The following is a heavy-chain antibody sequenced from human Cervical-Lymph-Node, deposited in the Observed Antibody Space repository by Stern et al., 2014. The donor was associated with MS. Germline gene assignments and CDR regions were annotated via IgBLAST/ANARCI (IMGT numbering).Heavy chain of an antibody. CDR3: ASSGSPEGGMDV. V-gene: IGHV4-31*03. D-gene: IGHD3-22*01. J-gene: IGHJ6*02. CDR2: IYYSGST. Sequence: MQLVESGPGLVKPSQTLSLTCTVSGGSISSGGYYWSWIRQHPGKGLEXIGYIYYSGSTYYNPSLKSRVTISVDTSKNQFSLKLSSVTAADTAVYYCASSGSPEGGMDVWGQGTTVTVSS. CDR1: GGSISSGGYY.